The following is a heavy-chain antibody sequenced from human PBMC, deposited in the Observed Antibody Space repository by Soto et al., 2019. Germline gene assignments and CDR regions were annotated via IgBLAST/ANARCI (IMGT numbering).Heavy chain of an antibody. D-gene: IGHD6-13*01. CDR3: ARQGGSSWSYNWFDP. CDR2: IYPGDSDT. CDR1: GYSFTSYW. Sequence: GESLKISCKGSGYSFTSYWIGWVRQMPGKGLEWMGIIYPGDSDTRYSPSFQGQVTISADKSISTAYLQWSSLKASDTAMYYCARQGGSSWSYNWFDPWGKGTLVTVSS. J-gene: IGHJ5*02. V-gene: IGHV5-51*01.